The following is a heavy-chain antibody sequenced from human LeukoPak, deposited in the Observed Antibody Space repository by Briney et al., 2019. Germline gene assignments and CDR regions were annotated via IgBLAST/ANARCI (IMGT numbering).Heavy chain of an antibody. D-gene: IGHD3-9*01. CDR2: IGTAGDT. J-gene: IGHJ3*02. CDR1: GFTFSSYD. V-gene: IGHV3-13*01. CDR3: ARSRFIRYFDWLLSPGTFDI. Sequence: GGSRRLSCAASGFTFSSYDMHWVRQATGKGLEWVSAIGTAGDTYYPGSVKGRFTISRENAKNSLYLQMNSLRAGDTAVYYCARSRFIRYFDWLLSPGTFDIWGQGTMVTVSS.